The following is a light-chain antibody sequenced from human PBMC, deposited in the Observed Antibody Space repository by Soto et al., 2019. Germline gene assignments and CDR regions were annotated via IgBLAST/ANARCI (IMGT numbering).Light chain of an antibody. CDR2: DDT. V-gene: IGLV3-21*02. CDR1: NSGSKH. Sequence: SYELTQPPSVSVAPGQTARITCGGNNSGSKHVHWYQQKSGQAPVLVMSDDTDRPSGIPERLSGSNFGSTATLTISRVEAGDEADYYCQVWDSSRDQGVFGGGTK. CDR3: QVWDSSRDQGV. J-gene: IGLJ2*01.